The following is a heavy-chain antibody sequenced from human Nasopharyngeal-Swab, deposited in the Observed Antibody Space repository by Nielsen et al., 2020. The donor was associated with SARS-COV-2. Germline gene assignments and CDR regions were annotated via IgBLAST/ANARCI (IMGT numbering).Heavy chain of an antibody. D-gene: IGHD6-19*01. CDR2: AGGNDGST. CDR1: GFGFSVFA. V-gene: IGHV3-23*01. J-gene: IGHJ4*02. Sequence: GESLKISCAASGFGFSVFAMSWVRQAPGKGLEWVSAAGGNDGSTFYADSVRGRFTISRDNSKNTLYLQMNSLRAEDTALYYCAKKYGTRGWYVGLDYWGQGTQVTVSS. CDR3: AKKYGTRGWYVGLDY.